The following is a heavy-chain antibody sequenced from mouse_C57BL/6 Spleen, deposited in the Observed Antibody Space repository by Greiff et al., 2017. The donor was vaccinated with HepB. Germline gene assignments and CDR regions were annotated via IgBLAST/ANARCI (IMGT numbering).Heavy chain of an antibody. CDR2: IDPETGGT. J-gene: IGHJ2*01. Sequence: VQLQQSGAELVRPGASVTLSCKASGYTFTDYGMHWVKQTPVHGLEWIGAIDPETGGTAYNQKFKSKAILTADKSSSTAYMELRSLTSEDSAVYYCTNLDYWGQGTTLTVSS. CDR1: GYTFTDYG. V-gene: IGHV1-15*01. CDR3: TNLDY.